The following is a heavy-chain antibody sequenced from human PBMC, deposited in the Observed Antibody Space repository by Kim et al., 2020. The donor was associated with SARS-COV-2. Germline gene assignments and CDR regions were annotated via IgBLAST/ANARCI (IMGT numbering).Heavy chain of an antibody. V-gene: IGHV3-23*01. Sequence: FYAESVRGRFTISRDNAKNTVYLKLNILRAEDTAIYYCVRQVAGSNFDVWGQGTMVTVSS. D-gene: IGHD3-10*01. J-gene: IGHJ3*01. CDR3: VRQVAGSNFDV.